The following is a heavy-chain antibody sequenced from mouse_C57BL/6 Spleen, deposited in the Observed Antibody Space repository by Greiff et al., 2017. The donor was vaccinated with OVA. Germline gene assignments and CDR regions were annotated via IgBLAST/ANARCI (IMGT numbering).Heavy chain of an antibody. CDR2: ISDGGSYT. V-gene: IGHV5-4*03. J-gene: IGHJ2*01. CDR3: ARGEVTSYFDY. CDR1: GFTFSSYA. Sequence: EVKVEESGGGLVKPGGSLKLSCAASGFTFSSYAMSWVRQTPEKRLEWVATISDGGSYTYYPDNVKGRFTISRDNAKNNLYLQMSHLKSEDTAMYYCARGEVTSYFDYWGQGTTLTVSS. D-gene: IGHD2-2*01.